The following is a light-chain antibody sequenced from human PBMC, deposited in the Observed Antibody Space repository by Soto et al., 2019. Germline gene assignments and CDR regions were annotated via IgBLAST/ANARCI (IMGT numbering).Light chain of an antibody. CDR1: QSVSSKF. CDR2: GAS. Sequence: KQSPGTLSLSKGERTTVSCRASQSVSSKFLDWYQQKTGQAPRILMYGASSRATDIPDRFSGSGSGTDFTLTISKLQPEDVVTYYCQKCGVPPFTFGGGTKVDTK. CDR3: QKCGVPPFT. J-gene: IGKJ4*01. V-gene: IGKV3-20*01.